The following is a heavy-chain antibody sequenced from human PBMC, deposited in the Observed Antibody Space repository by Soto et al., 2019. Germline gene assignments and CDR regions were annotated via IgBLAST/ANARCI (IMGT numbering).Heavy chain of an antibody. J-gene: IGHJ3*01. V-gene: IGHV3-23*01. CDR3: AKDSRGSGRVADAFDF. CDR2: ISGSGGST. Sequence: EVQLLESGGGLVQPGGSLRLSCAASGFTFSSYAMSWVRQAPGKGLEWVSAISGSGGSTYYADSVKGRFTISRDNSKNTLYLQMNSLSAEDTAVYYCAKDSRGSGRVADAFDFWGQGTMVTVSS. CDR1: GFTFSSYA. D-gene: IGHD2-15*01.